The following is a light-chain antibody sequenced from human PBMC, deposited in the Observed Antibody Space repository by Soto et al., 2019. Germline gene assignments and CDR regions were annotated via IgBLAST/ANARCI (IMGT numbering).Light chain of an antibody. Sequence: DIQMTQSPSTLSASVGDRVTITCRASQSISSWLAWYQQKPGKAPKLLIYKASTLETGVPSRFSGSGSGTEFTLTISTLQPDDFATYYCHQYNTYLWTFGQGTKVDIK. CDR3: HQYNTYLWT. V-gene: IGKV1-5*03. CDR1: QSISSW. CDR2: KAS. J-gene: IGKJ1*01.